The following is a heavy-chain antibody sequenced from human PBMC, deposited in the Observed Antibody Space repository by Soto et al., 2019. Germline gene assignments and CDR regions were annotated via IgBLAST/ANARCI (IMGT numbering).Heavy chain of an antibody. CDR3: ATSYYDSSVYYRQKSFDI. CDR1: GGSISNSGYY. J-gene: IGHJ3*02. CDR2: IYYSGST. Sequence: SETLSLTCTVSGGSISNSGYYWGWIRQPPGKGLEWIGNIYYSGSTYYNPSLKSRVTISVDTSKNQFSLKLSSVTAADTAVYYCATSYYDSSVYYRQKSFDIWGRGTMVTVSS. D-gene: IGHD3-22*01. V-gene: IGHV4-39*01.